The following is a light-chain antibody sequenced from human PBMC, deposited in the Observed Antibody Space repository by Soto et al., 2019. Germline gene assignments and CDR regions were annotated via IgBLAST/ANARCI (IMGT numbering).Light chain of an antibody. V-gene: IGKV3-15*01. J-gene: IGKJ3*01. Sequence: EIVMTQSQATLSVSPGERATLSCRASQSVSGNLAWYQQKPGQAPRLLIYGASTRATGIPARFSGSGSGTEFTLTISSLLSEDFAVYYCQQYNNWPPFTFGPGTKVDIK. CDR3: QQYNNWPPFT. CDR1: QSVSGN. CDR2: GAS.